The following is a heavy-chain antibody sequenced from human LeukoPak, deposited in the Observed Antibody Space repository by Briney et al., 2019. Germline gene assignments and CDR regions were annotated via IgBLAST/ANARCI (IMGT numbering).Heavy chain of an antibody. J-gene: IGHJ4*02. V-gene: IGHV3-43*02. D-gene: IGHD3-22*01. Sequence: GGSLRLSCAASGFTFDDYAMHWARQAPGKGLEWVSLISGDGGRTYYADSVKGRFTISRDNSKNSLYLEINSLRNDDPALYYCGKDVRERGYVDFWGQGTLVTVSS. CDR1: GFTFDDYA. CDR2: ISGDGGRT. CDR3: GKDVRERGYVDF.